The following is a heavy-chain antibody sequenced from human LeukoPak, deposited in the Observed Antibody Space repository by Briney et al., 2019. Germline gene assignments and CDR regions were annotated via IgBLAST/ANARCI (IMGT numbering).Heavy chain of an antibody. V-gene: IGHV3-33*01. CDR3: AGQDDSSGGGGFDP. Sequence: GRSLRLSCAASGFTFSSYGMHWVRQAPGKGLEWVAVIWYDGSNKYYADSVKGRFTISRDNSKNTLYLQMNSLRAEDTAVYYCAGQDDSSGGGGFDPRGQGTLVTVSS. J-gene: IGHJ5*02. D-gene: IGHD3-22*01. CDR1: GFTFSSYG. CDR2: IWYDGSNK.